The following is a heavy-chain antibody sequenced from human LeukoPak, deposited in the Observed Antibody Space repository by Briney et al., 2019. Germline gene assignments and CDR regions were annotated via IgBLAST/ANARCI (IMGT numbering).Heavy chain of an antibody. V-gene: IGHV4-34*01. J-gene: IGHJ4*02. D-gene: IGHD6-6*01. CDR2: INHSGST. CDR3: ARGGGSSSSERGYYFDY. CDR1: GGSFSGYY. Sequence: SETLSLTCAVYGGSFSGYYWSWIRQPPGKGLEWIGEINHSGSTNCNPSLKSRVTISVDTSKNQFSLKLSSVTAADTAVYYCARGGGSSSSERGYYFDYWGQGTLVTVSS.